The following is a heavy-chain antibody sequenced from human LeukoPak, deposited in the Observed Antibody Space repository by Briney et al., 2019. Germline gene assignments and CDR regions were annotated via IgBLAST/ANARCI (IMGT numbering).Heavy chain of an antibody. J-gene: IGHJ4*02. V-gene: IGHV4-34*01. CDR1: GGSFSGYY. CDR3: ASPQGAFDY. Sequence: PSETLSLTCAVYGGSFSGYYWSWIRQPPGKGLEWIGEINHSGSTYYNPSLKSRVTISVDTSKNQFSLKLSSVTAADTAVYYCASPQGAFDYWGQGTLVTVSS. CDR2: INHSGST.